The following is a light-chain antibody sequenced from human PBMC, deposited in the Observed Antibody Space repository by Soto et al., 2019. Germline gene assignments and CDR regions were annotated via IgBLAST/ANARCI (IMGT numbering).Light chain of an antibody. CDR1: QTIGTY. CDR2: GAS. V-gene: IGKV1-5*03. CDR3: QQYNGYSWT. J-gene: IGKJ1*01. Sequence: DIQMTQSPSTLSASVGDRVTITCRASQTIGTYLAWYQQKPGKAPNLLIHGASSLQGGVPSRFSGSGFGIEFTLTISSLQPDDFATYYCQQYNGYSWTFGRGTKVEIK.